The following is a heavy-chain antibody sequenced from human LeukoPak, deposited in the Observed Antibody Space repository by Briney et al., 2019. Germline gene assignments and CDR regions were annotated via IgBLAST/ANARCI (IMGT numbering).Heavy chain of an antibody. CDR1: GGSFSGYY. D-gene: IGHD5-18*01. J-gene: IGHJ4*02. V-gene: IGHV4-59*01. CDR3: ARSLWGYSYGFDY. CDR2: IYYSGST. Sequence: KPSETLSLTCAVYGGSFSGYYWSWIRKPPGKGLEWIGYIYYSGSTNYNPSLKSRVTISVDTSKNQFSLKLSSVTAADTAVYYCARSLWGYSYGFDYWGQGTLVTVSS.